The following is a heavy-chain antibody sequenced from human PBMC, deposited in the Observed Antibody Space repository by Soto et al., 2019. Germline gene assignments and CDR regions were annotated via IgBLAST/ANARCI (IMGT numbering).Heavy chain of an antibody. V-gene: IGHV4-59*01. Sequence: SETMSLTCTVSGGSMSSYYRSWIRQPPGKGLEWIGYIYYSGSTNYNPSLKSRVTISVDTSKNQFSLKLSSVTAADTAVYYCARGRIQLWYPFGYWDQGTLVTVSS. D-gene: IGHD5-18*01. CDR3: ARGRIQLWYPFGY. CDR2: IYYSGST. J-gene: IGHJ4*01. CDR1: GGSMSSYY.